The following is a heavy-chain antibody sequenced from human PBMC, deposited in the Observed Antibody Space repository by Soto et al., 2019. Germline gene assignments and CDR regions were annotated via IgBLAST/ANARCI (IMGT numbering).Heavy chain of an antibody. CDR1: GFTFSSYS. D-gene: IGHD4-4*01. V-gene: IGHV3-21*04. CDR2: ISSSSSYI. CDR3: AMSSNAVNFDY. J-gene: IGHJ4*02. Sequence: PGGSLRLSCAASGFTFSSYSMNWVRQAPGKGLEWVSSISSSSSYIYYADSVKGRFTISRDNAKNSLYLQMNSLRAEDTAVYYCAMSSNAVNFDYWGQGTLVTVSS.